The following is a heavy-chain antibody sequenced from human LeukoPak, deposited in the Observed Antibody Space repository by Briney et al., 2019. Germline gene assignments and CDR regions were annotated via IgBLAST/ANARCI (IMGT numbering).Heavy chain of an antibody. CDR2: ISWNSGSI. CDR1: GFTFDDYA. J-gene: IGHJ6*03. CDR3: AKSSGRNYYYYYMDV. Sequence: PGRSLRLSCAASGFTFDDYAMHWVRQAPGKGLEWVSGISWNSGSIGYADSVKGRFTISRDNAKNSLYQQMNSLRAEDMALYYCAKSSGRNYYYYYMDVWGKGTTVTVSS. D-gene: IGHD3-10*01. V-gene: IGHV3-9*03.